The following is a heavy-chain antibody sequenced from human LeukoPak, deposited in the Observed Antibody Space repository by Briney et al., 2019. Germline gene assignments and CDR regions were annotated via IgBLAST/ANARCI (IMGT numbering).Heavy chain of an antibody. J-gene: IGHJ4*02. CDR2: ISAYNGNT. CDR1: GYTFTNYA. V-gene: IGHV1-18*01. CDR3: ATSPGIAAPSGYYFDH. Sequence: ASVKVSCKASGYTFTNYAISWVRQAPGQGLEWVGWISAYNGNTNYAQKLQGRVTMTTDTSTSTAYMDLRSLRSDDTAVYYCATSPGIAAPSGYYFDHWGQGTLVTVSS. D-gene: IGHD6-13*01.